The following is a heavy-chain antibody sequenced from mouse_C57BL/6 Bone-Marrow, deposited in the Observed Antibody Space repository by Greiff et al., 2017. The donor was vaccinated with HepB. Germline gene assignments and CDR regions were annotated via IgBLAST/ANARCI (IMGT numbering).Heavy chain of an antibody. CDR2: IDPEDGET. D-gene: IGHD2-10*01. CDR3: ALLLSFAY. CDR1: GFNIKDYY. V-gene: IGHV14-2*01. J-gene: IGHJ3*01. Sequence: VQLQQSGAELVKPGASVKLSCSASGFNIKDYYMHWVKQRTEQGLEWIGRIDPEDGETQYAPKFQGKATITADTSSNTAYLQFSSLTSEDTAVYYCALLLSFAYWGQVTLVTVSA.